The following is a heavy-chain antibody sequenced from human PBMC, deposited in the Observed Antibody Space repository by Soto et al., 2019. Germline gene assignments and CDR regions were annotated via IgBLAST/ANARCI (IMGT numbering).Heavy chain of an antibody. CDR1: GGTFSSYA. V-gene: IGHV1-69*12. CDR3: ARAPQGPYYDSSGYHNWFDP. Sequence: QVQLVQSGAEVKKPGSSVKVSCKASGGTFSSYAISWVRQAPGQGLEWMGGIIPIFGTANYAQKCQGRVTITADESTSTAYMELSSRRSEDTAVYYCARAPQGPYYDSSGYHNWFDPWGQGTLVTVSS. J-gene: IGHJ5*02. CDR2: IIPIFGTA. D-gene: IGHD3-22*01.